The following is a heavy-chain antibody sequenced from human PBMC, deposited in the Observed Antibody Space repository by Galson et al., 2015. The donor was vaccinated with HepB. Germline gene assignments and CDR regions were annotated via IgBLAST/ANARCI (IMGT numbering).Heavy chain of an antibody. CDR3: AKDKFPDCSSTSCYNYFDY. D-gene: IGHD2-2*02. J-gene: IGHJ4*02. CDR1: GFTFEDDA. Sequence: SLRLSCAAYGFTFEDDAMHWVRQAPGKGLEWVSGISWNSGSIGYADSVKGRFTISRDNAKNSLYLQMNSLRAEDTALYYCAKDKFPDCSSTSCYNYFDYWGQGTLVTVSS. CDR2: ISWNSGSI. V-gene: IGHV3-9*01.